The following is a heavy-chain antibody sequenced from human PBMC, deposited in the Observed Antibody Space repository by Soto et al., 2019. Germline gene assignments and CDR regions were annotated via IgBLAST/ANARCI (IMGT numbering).Heavy chain of an antibody. Sequence: QVQLVQSGAEVKQPGSSVKVSCKASGGTFSSYAISWVRQAPGQGLEWMGGIIPIFGTANYAQKFQGRVTITADESTSTAYMELSSLRSEDTAVYYCAGGYCSGGSCYSNWFDPWGQGTLVTVSS. D-gene: IGHD2-15*01. CDR1: GGTFSSYA. CDR2: IIPIFGTA. V-gene: IGHV1-69*13. CDR3: AGGYCSGGSCYSNWFDP. J-gene: IGHJ5*02.